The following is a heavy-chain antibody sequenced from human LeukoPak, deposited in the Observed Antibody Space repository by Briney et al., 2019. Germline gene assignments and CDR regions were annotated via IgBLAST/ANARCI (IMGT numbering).Heavy chain of an antibody. J-gene: IGHJ3*02. D-gene: IGHD1-1*01. CDR3: TTAGVHSTFDI. Sequence: GGSLRLSCAASGXTFSYAWMSWVRQAPGKGLEWVGLIKSKTDGGTTDYAAPVKGRFTISRDDSKSTLDLQMSSLKTEDTAVYYCTTAGVHSTFDIWGQGTMVTVSP. CDR2: IKSKTDGGTT. V-gene: IGHV3-15*01. CDR1: GXTFSYAW.